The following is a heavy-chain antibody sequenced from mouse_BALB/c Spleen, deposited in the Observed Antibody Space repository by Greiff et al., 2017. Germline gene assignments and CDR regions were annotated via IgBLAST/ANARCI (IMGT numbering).Heavy chain of an antibody. D-gene: IGHD2-4*01. CDR3: ARQRAYDYDGVGAMDY. CDR2: ISSGGSYT. Sequence: EVQGVESGGGLVKPGGSLKLSCAASGFTFSSYAMSWVRQTPEKRLEWVATISSGGSYTYYPDSVKGRFTISRDNAKNTLYLQMSSLRSEDTAMYYCARQRAYDYDGVGAMDYWGQGTSVTVSS. J-gene: IGHJ4*01. CDR1: GFTFSSYA. V-gene: IGHV5-9-3*01.